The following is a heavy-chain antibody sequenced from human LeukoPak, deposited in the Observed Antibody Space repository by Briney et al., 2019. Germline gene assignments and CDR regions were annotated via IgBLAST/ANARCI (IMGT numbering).Heavy chain of an antibody. Sequence: GGSLRLSCAASGFTFDDYAMHWVRQAPGKGLEWVSGISWNSGSIGYADSVKGRFTISRDNAKNSLYLQMNSLRAEDTALYYCAKGALGYCSGGSCYWDYYYGMDVWGQGTTVTVSS. D-gene: IGHD2-15*01. V-gene: IGHV3-9*01. CDR1: GFTFDDYA. CDR2: ISWNSGSI. CDR3: AKGALGYCSGGSCYWDYYYGMDV. J-gene: IGHJ6*02.